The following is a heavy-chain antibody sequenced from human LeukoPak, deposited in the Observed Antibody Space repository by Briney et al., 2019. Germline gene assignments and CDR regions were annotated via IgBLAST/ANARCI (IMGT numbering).Heavy chain of an antibody. CDR3: AREGGRTVAGTFDN. D-gene: IGHD6-19*01. CDR1: GFTFRTSG. CDR2: IQYHGRDK. Sequence: GGALRLSRAASGFTFRTSGMHWVRQAPCKGLEWVAFIQYHGRDKYYADSVKGRFTISRDNSKNTLYMGVNSLRAEDTAVYYCAREGGRTVAGTFDNWGQGTLVTVSS. V-gene: IGHV3-30*02. J-gene: IGHJ4*02.